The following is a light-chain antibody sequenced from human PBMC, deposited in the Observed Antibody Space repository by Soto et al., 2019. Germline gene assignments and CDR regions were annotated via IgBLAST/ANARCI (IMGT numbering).Light chain of an antibody. V-gene: IGKV1-33*01. CDR1: QDITNF. CDR3: QQYNSLPLT. J-gene: IGKJ4*01. Sequence: DIPMTQSPSFLSASVGDRVTITCQASQDITNFLNWYRQTPGKAPNLLIYDASNLETGVPLRFSGSGSGSDFTFTISSLQPEDVATYYCQQYNSLPLTFGGGTKVEIK. CDR2: DAS.